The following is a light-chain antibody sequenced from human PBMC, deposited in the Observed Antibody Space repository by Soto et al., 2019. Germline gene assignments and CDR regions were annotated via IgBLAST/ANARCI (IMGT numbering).Light chain of an antibody. CDR2: KAS. V-gene: IGKV1-5*03. Sequence: DIQMTQSPSTLSASVGDRVTITCRASQSISNWLAWYQQKPGKAPNLLIYKASSLESGVPSRFSGSGCGTEFTLTISSLQADDFATDYCQQYNSYSPWTFGQGTKVEIK. CDR1: QSISNW. J-gene: IGKJ1*01. CDR3: QQYNSYSPWT.